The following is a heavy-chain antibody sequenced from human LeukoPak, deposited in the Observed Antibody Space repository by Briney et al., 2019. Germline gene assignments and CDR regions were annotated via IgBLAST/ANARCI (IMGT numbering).Heavy chain of an antibody. V-gene: IGHV3-7*01. Sequence: PGGSLRLSCAASGFTFSSYSMNWVRQAPGKGLEWVANIKQDGSEKYYVDSVKGRFTISRDNAKNSLYLQMNSLRAEDTAVYYCARRGLYDYVWGSYRYTDSRGSCFDYWGQGTLVTVSS. J-gene: IGHJ4*02. CDR2: IKQDGSEK. CDR1: GFTFSSYS. D-gene: IGHD3-16*02. CDR3: ARRGLYDYVWGSYRYTDSRGSCFDY.